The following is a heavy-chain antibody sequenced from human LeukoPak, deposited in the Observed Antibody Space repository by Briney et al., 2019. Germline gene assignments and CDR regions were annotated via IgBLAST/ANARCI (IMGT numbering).Heavy chain of an antibody. J-gene: IGHJ5*02. V-gene: IGHV4-59*01. D-gene: IGHD6-13*01. CDR1: GGSISSYY. CDR3: ARDLGYYSSPTGWFDP. Sequence: PSETLSLTCTVSGGSISSYYWSWIRQPPGKGLEWIGYIYYSGSTNYNPSLKSRVTISVDTPKNQFSLKLSSVTAADTAVYYCARDLGYYSSPTGWFDPWGQGTLVTVSS. CDR2: IYYSGST.